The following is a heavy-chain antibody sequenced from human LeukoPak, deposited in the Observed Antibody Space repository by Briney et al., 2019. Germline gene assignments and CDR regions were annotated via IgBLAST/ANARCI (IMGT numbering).Heavy chain of an antibody. CDR2: IYYSGST. D-gene: IGHD2-15*01. V-gene: IGHV4-31*03. Sequence: TSQTLSLTCTVSGGSISSGGYYWSWIRQHPGKGLEWIGYIYYSGSTYYDPSLRSRVTISVDTSKNQSSLKLSSVTAADTAVYYCARGSKGGYCSGGSCLAFDSWGQGTMVTVSS. CDR3: ARGSKGGYCSGGSCLAFDS. CDR1: GGSISSGGYY. J-gene: IGHJ3*02.